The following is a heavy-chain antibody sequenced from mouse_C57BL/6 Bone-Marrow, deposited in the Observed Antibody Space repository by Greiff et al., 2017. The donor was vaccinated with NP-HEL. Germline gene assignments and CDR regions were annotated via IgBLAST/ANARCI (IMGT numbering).Heavy chain of an antibody. D-gene: IGHD2-5*01. CDR1: GYTFTSYW. J-gene: IGHJ2*01. Sequence: QVQLKQPGAELVKPGASVKMSCKASGYTFTSYWITWVKQRPGQGLEWIGDIYPGSGSTNYNEKFKSKATLTVDPSSSTAYMQLSSLTSEDSAVYYCARRAYYSNYFDYWGQGTTLTVSS. V-gene: IGHV1-55*01. CDR2: IYPGSGST. CDR3: ARRAYYSNYFDY.